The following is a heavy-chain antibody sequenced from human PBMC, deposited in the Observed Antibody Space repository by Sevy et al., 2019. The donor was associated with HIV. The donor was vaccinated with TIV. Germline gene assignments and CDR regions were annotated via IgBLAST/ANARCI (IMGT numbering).Heavy chain of an antibody. J-gene: IGHJ4*02. D-gene: IGHD3-22*01. CDR1: GYTLNEFA. V-gene: IGHV1-24*01. CDR3: ARTRENYSDNSGYFDY. Sequence: ASVKVSCKISGYTLNEFAMHWVRQAPGKGLQWMGTFDPEDGETIYAQKFQDRFAMTEDPSTDTAYMELSSLRSEDTAGYYCARTRENYSDNSGYFDYWGQGTLVTVSS. CDR2: FDPEDGET.